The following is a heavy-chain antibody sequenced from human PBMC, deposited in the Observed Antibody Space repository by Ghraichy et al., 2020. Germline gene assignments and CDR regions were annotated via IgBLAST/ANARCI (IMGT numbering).Heavy chain of an antibody. V-gene: IGHV4-59*01. CDR2: IYYSGST. J-gene: IGHJ6*02. Sequence: GSLRLSCTVSGGSISSYYWSWIRQPPGKGLEWIGYIYYSGSTNYNPSLKSRVTISVDTSKNQFSLKLSSVTAADPAVYYCARDRLRYFDWLLAPGYYGMDVWGQGTTVTVSS. D-gene: IGHD3-9*01. CDR1: GGSISSYY. CDR3: ARDRLRYFDWLLAPGYYGMDV.